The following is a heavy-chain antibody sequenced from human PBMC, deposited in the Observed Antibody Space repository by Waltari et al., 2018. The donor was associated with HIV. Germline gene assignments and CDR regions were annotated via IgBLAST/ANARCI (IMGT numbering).Heavy chain of an antibody. J-gene: IGHJ4*01. Sequence: VQLVESGGGLVKPGESLRLSCAGSGFAFGKYTLCWVRQAPGKGLEWIQTISSTSGYIEDAGRVKGLFTVSRDNAKKSLSLQMNSLRAEDAAVYYCARGLTIFGDVIPYYFDHWGQGSLVTVSS. V-gene: IGHV3-21*01. CDR2: ISSTSGYI. CDR3: ARGLTIFGDVIPYYFDH. D-gene: IGHD3-3*01. CDR1: GFAFGKYT.